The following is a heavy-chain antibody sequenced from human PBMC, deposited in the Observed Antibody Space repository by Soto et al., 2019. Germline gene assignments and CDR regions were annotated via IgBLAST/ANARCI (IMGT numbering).Heavy chain of an antibody. Sequence: EVQLVESGGGLVQPGGSLRLSCAASGFTFSDHYIDWVRQAPGKGLEWVGRSRNKANRYSTEYAASVKGRFTISRDESKNSLYLQMNSLKTEHTAVYYCARFSGSYTRGLDYWGQGTLVTVSS. CDR1: GFTFSDHY. D-gene: IGHD1-26*01. J-gene: IGHJ4*02. CDR3: ARFSGSYTRGLDY. CDR2: SRNKANRYST. V-gene: IGHV3-72*01.